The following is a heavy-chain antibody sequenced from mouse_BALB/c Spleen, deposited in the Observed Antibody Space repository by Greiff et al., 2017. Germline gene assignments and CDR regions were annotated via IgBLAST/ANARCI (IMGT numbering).Heavy chain of an antibody. CDR2: IYPSDSYT. V-gene: IGHV1-69*02. J-gene: IGHJ1*01. Sequence: VQLQQSGAELVRPGASVKLSCKASGYTFTSYWINWVKQRPGQGLEWIGNIYPSDSYTNYNQKFKDKATLTVDKSSSTAYMQLSSPTSEDSAVYYCTTLITTVVARGWYLDVWGAGTTGTVAA. CDR1: GYTFTSYW. CDR3: TTLITTVVARGWYLDV. D-gene: IGHD1-1*01.